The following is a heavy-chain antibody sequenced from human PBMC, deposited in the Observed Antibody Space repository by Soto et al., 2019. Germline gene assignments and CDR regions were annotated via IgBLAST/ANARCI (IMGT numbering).Heavy chain of an antibody. CDR1: GFTLGAYA. J-gene: IGHJ4*02. CDR2: IRSRAYGGTT. Sequence: EVQLVESGGGLVQPGRSLRLSCTGSGFTLGAYAMSWVRQAPGKGLEWVGSIRSRAYGGTTEYAVSVKGRFTISRDASKSIAYLQMDSLKTEDTAMYFCARYRLAADLSDFDYWGQGTLVTVSS. D-gene: IGHD6-25*01. CDR3: ARYRLAADLSDFDY. V-gene: IGHV3-49*04.